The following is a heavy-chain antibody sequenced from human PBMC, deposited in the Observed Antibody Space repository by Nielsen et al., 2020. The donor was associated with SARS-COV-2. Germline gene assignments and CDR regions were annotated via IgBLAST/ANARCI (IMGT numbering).Heavy chain of an antibody. CDR1: GFTFSSYS. Sequence: GGSLRLSCAASGFTFSSYSMNWVRQAPGKGLEWVSSSSSSSSYIYYADSVKGRFTISRDNAKNSLYLQMNSLRAEDTALYYCARDQLELIMRDIYNWFDPWGQGTLVTVSS. CDR2: SSSSSSYI. D-gene: IGHD1-1*01. V-gene: IGHV3-21*04. CDR3: ARDQLELIMRDIYNWFDP. J-gene: IGHJ5*02.